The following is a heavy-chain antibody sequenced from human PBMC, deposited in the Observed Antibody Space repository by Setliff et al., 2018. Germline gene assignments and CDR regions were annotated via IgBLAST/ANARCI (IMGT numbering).Heavy chain of an antibody. D-gene: IGHD3-10*01. J-gene: IGHJ5*02. CDR3: ARHVYGSGSYYNWFDP. CDR1: GGSFSGYY. Sequence: PSETLSLTCAVYGGSFSGYYWSWIRQPPGKGLEWIGSIYYSGRTYYNPSLKSRVTISVDTSKNQFSLKLSSVTAADTAVYYCARHVYGSGSYYNWFDPWGQGTLVTVSS. V-gene: IGHV4-34*01. CDR2: IYYSGRT.